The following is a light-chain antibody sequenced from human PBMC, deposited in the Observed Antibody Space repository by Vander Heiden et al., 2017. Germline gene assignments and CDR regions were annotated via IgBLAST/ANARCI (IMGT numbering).Light chain of an antibody. CDR2: NNN. J-gene: IGLJ2*01. CDR3: AAWDDILNGPA. CDR1: SSNIGSNA. Sequence: QSVLPQPPSASGTPGQRVAISCSGRSSNIGSNAVNWYQQLPGTAPKLLIQNNNQRPSGVPDRFSGSKSGTSASLAISGLQSEDEADYYCAAWDDILNGPAFGGGTKLTVL. V-gene: IGLV1-44*01.